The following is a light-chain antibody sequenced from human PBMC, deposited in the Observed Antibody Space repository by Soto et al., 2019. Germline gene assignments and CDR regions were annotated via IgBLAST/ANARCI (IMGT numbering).Light chain of an antibody. J-gene: IGKJ1*01. CDR1: QSISSW. V-gene: IGKV1-5*01. Sequence: DIQMTQSPSTLSASVADRLTITCRASQSISSWLAWYQQKPGKAPKLLIYDASSLESGVPSRFSGSGSGTEFTLTISSLQPDDFATYYCQQYNSYPWTFGQGTKVDIK. CDR2: DAS. CDR3: QQYNSYPWT.